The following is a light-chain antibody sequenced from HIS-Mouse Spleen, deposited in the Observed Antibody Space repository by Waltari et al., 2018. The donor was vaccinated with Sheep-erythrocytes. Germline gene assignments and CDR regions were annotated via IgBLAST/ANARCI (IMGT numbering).Light chain of an antibody. V-gene: IGLV2-23*01. J-gene: IGLJ2*01. CDR1: SSYVGCYTL. Sequence: QSALTQPASVSGSPGQSLTISRTRTSSYVGCYTLVPWYQKHPGKAPKPMIYEGSKRPSGVSNRFSGSKSGNTASLTISGLQAEDEADYYCCSYAGSSTLVFGGGTKLTVL. CDR2: EGS. CDR3: CSYAGSSTLV.